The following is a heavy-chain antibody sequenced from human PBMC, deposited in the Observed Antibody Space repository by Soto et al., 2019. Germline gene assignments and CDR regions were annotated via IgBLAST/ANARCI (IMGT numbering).Heavy chain of an antibody. Sequence: QVQLVESGGGVVQPGTSLRLSCAASGCTFSSYGMHWVRQAPGKGLEWVAVIWHDGSNKYYADYVKGRFTISRDNSKNALYLQMNGLRAEDTAVYYCSRDSEGWAPYYLDDWGQGTLVTVSS. D-gene: IGHD1-26*01. J-gene: IGHJ4*02. V-gene: IGHV3-33*01. CDR2: IWHDGSNK. CDR1: GCTFSSYG. CDR3: SRDSEGWAPYYLDD.